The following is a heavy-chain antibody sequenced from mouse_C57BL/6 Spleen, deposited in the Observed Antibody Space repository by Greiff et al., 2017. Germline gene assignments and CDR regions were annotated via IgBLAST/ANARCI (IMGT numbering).Heavy chain of an antibody. J-gene: IGHJ1*03. D-gene: IGHD1-1*01. V-gene: IGHV1-72*01. CDR1: GYTFTSYW. CDR3: AKGITTVPSYWYFDV. CDR2: IDPNSGGT. Sequence: QVQLQQPGAELVKPGASVKLSCKASGYTFTSYWMHWVKQRPGRGLEWIGRIDPNSGGTKDNEKFKSKATLTVDKPSSTAYMQLSSLTSEDSAVYYCAKGITTVPSYWYFDVWGTGTTVTVSS.